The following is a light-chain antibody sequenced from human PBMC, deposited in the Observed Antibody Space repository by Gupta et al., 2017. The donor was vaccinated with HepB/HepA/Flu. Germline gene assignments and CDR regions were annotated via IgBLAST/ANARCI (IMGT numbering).Light chain of an antibody. CDR1: SLRSYY. CDR2: GKN. V-gene: IGLV3-19*01. Sequence: SSELTQDPAVSVALGQTVRITCQGDSLRSYYASWYQQKPGQAPVLVIYGKNNRPSGIPDRFSGSSSGNTASLTFTGAQAEDEADYYCNSRDSSGNPVVFGGGTKLTVL. CDR3: NSRDSSGNPVV. J-gene: IGLJ2*01.